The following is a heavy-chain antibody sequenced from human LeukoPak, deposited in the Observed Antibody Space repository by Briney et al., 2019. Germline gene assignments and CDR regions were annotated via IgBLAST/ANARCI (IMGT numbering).Heavy chain of an antibody. CDR1: GYTLTELS. CDR3: ATVRGYSYGPWFDP. J-gene: IGHJ5*02. Sequence: ASVKVSCKVSGYTLTELSMHWVRQAPGKGLEWMGGFDPEDGETIYAQKFQGRVTMTEDTSTDTVYMELSSLRSEDTAVYYCATVRGYSYGPWFDPWGQGTLVTVSS. V-gene: IGHV1-24*01. CDR2: FDPEDGET. D-gene: IGHD5-18*01.